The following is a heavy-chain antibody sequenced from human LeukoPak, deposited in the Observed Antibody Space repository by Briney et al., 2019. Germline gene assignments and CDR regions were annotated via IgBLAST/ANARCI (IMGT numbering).Heavy chain of an antibody. Sequence: GGSLRLSCAASGFTVNSNYMSWVRQAPGKGLEWVSVIYSGGSTYYADSVKGRFTISRDNSKNTLYLQMNSLRAEDTAVYYCARLTVTYAYYWGQGTLVTVSS. D-gene: IGHD4-17*01. CDR2: IYSGGST. J-gene: IGHJ4*02. V-gene: IGHV3-53*01. CDR3: ARLTVTYAYY. CDR1: GFTVNSNY.